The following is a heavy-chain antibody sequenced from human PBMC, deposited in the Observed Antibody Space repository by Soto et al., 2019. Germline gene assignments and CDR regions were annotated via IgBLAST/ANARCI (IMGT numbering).Heavy chain of an antibody. D-gene: IGHD5-12*01. V-gene: IGHV4-34*01. Sequence: SETLSLTCAVYGGSFSGYYWSWIRQPPGKGLEWIGEINHSGSTNYNPSLKSRVTISVDTSKNQFSLKLSSVTAADTAVYYCARLYSGYESVDYWGQGTLVTVSS. CDR2: INHSGST. CDR3: ARLYSGYESVDY. CDR1: GGSFSGYY. J-gene: IGHJ4*02.